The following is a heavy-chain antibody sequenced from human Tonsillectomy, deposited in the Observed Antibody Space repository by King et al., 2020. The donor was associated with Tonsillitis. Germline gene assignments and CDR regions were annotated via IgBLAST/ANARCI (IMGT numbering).Heavy chain of an antibody. CDR2: IIPHSGGT. V-gene: IGHV1-2*02. Sequence: VQLVESGAEVKKPGASVKVSCTASGYTFFDYYIHWVRQAPGHGLEWLGWIIPHSGGTNFAQKFQGRVTMTRDTSINTAYMELSGLTSDDTAMYYCTRETLAFDSWGQGTLVTVSS. CDR1: GYTFFDYY. J-gene: IGHJ4*02. CDR3: TRETLAFDS.